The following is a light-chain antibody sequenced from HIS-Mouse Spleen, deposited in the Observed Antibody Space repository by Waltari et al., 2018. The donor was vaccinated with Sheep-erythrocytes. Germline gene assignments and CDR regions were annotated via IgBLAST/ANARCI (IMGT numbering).Light chain of an antibody. CDR1: SSDVGSYNY. J-gene: IGLJ2*01. CDR3: SSYTSSSTQV. CDR2: DVS. V-gene: IGLV2-14*02. Sequence: QSALTQPASVSGSPGQSITISCTGTSSDVGSYNYVSWYQQHPGKAPKLMIYDVSKRPSGVPDRFSGSKSGNTASLTISGLQAEDEADYYCSSYTSSSTQVFGGGTKLTVL.